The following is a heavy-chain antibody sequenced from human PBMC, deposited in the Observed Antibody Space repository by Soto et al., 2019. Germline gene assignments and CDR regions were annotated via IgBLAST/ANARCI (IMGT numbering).Heavy chain of an antibody. CDR1: GYSISSGYY. J-gene: IGHJ5*02. Sequence: SETLSLTCAVSGYSISSGYYWGWIRQPPGKGLEWIGSIFHSGRTYYNPSLKSRVTISVDTSKNQFFLKVTSVTAADTAVYYCAREPPSGSDWFDPWGQGTLVTVSS. CDR3: AREPPSGSDWFDP. CDR2: IFHSGRT. D-gene: IGHD2-15*01. V-gene: IGHV4-38-2*02.